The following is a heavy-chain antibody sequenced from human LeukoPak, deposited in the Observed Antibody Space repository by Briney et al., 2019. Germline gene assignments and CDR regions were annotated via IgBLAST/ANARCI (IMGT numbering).Heavy chain of an antibody. CDR3: ARVYGWELYFDY. CDR1: GYTFTSYY. CDR2: INPNSGGT. Sequence: GASVKVSCKASGYTFTSYYMHWVRQAPGQGLEWMGWINPNSGGTNYAQKFQGRVTMTRDTSTSTVYMELSSLRSEDTAVYYCARVYGWELYFDYWGQGTLVTVSS. J-gene: IGHJ4*02. V-gene: IGHV1-46*01. D-gene: IGHD1-26*01.